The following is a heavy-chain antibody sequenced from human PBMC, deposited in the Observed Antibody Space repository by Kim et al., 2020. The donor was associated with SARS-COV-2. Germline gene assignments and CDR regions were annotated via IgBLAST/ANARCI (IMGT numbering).Heavy chain of an antibody. V-gene: IGHV3-23*01. CDR1: GFTFTNYA. J-gene: IGHJ6*02. CDR3: ATYRFGYGMGV. Sequence: GGSLRLSCTASGFTFTNYALTWVRQAPGKGLEWVSGIDFGDDNKIHYADSVKGRFTISRDTSKNTVYMQLNNLRGEDTAVYYCATYRFGYGMGVWGQGTTVTVSS. CDR2: IDFGDDNK. D-gene: IGHD5-18*01.